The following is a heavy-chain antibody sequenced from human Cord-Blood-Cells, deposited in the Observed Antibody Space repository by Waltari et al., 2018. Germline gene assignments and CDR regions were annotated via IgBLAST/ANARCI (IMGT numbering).Heavy chain of an antibody. CDR1: GYTFTSYA. CDR2: INAGNGNK. V-gene: IGHV1-3*01. CDR3: ARGYSSSWYWYFDL. D-gene: IGHD6-13*01. J-gene: IGHJ2*01. Sequence: QVQLVQPGAEGKKPGASVKVSCKASGYTFTSYAMHSVRQAPGQRLEWMGWINAGNGNKKYSQKFQGRGTITRDTSASTAYMERSRLRSEQTAVYYCARGYSSSWYWYFDLWGRGTLVTVSS.